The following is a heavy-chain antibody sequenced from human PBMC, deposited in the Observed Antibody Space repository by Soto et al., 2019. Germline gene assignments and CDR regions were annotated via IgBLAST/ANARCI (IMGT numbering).Heavy chain of an antibody. V-gene: IGHV5-51*01. D-gene: IGHD6-13*01. CDR3: ARTAAAGKYYYGMDV. CDR1: GYSFTNYW. CDR2: IYPGDSDT. Sequence: GESLKISCKGSGYSFTNYWIGWVRQMPGKGLESMGIIYPGDSDTRYSPSFQGQVTISADKSISTAYLQWSSLKASDTAMYYCARTAAAGKYYYGMDVWGQGTTVTVS. J-gene: IGHJ6*02.